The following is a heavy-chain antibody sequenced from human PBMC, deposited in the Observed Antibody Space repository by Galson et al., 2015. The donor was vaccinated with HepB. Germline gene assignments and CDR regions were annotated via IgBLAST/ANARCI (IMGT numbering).Heavy chain of an antibody. CDR3: ERGSGPLSSWWD. CDR2: IIPIFDRP. D-gene: IGHD6-13*01. CDR1: GVTFSSYA. V-gene: IGHV1-69*04. J-gene: IGHJ4*02. Sequence: SVKVSCKASGVTFSSYAINWVRQAPGQGLEWVGRIIPIFDRPTYGQRFRGRVTITADRSASTAYMDLSGLRVEDTAMYFCERGSGPLSSWWDWGQGTLVTVSS.